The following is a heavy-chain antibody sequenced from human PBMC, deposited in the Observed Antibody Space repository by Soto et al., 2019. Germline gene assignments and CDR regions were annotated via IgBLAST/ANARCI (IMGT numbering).Heavy chain of an antibody. V-gene: IGHV4-31*03. CDR2: IYYSGST. D-gene: IGHD3-10*01. Sequence: QVQLQESGPGLVKPSQTLSLTCTVSGGSISSGGYYWSWIRQHPGKGLEWIGYIYYSGSTYYNPSLKSRVTISVDTSKNQFSLKLSSVTAADTAVYYCARGGFYGSGSYDSADAFDIWGQGTMVTVSS. CDR3: ARGGFYGSGSYDSADAFDI. CDR1: GGSISSGGYY. J-gene: IGHJ3*02.